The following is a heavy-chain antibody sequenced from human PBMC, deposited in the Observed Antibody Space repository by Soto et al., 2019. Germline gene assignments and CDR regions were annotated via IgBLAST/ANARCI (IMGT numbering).Heavy chain of an antibody. V-gene: IGHV4-31*03. CDR2: ISYSGST. Sequence: QVQLQESGPRLVKPSQTLSLTCTVSGGSISSGSYYWSWIRQHPGKRLEWIGYISYSGSTYYNPSLKSRVTISVDTYKNQFSLKLSSVTAADTAVYSCARWPYFDYWGQGTLVTVSS. J-gene: IGHJ4*02. CDR3: ARWPYFDY. CDR1: GGSISSGSYY. D-gene: IGHD5-12*01.